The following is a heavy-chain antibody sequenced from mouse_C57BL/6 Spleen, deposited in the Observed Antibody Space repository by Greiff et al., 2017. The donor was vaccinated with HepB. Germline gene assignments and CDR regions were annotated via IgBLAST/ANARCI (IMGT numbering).Heavy chain of an antibody. D-gene: IGHD2-5*01. V-gene: IGHV1-82*01. CDR3: ANSYYSNYDYYAMDY. CDR2: IYPGDGDT. Sequence: VQLVESGPELVKPGASVKISCKASGYAFSSSWMNWVKQRPGKGLEWIGRIYPGDGDTNYNGKFKGKATLTADKSSSTAYMQLSSLTSEDSAVYFCANSYYSNYDYYAMDYWGQGTSVTVSS. CDR1: GYAFSSSW. J-gene: IGHJ4*01.